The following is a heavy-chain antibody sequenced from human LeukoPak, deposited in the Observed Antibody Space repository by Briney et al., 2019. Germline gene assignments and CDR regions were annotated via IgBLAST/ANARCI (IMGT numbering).Heavy chain of an antibody. V-gene: IGHV1-3*01. CDR1: GYTFTSYA. CDR3: VRDRPHNWFDP. J-gene: IGHJ5*02. Sequence: ASVKVSCKASGYTFTSYAMHWVRQAPGQRLEWMGWINAGNGNTKYSQKFQGRVTMTRDTSITTAYMELNRLKSDDTAVYYCVRDRPHNWFDPWGQGTLVTVSS. CDR2: INAGNGNT.